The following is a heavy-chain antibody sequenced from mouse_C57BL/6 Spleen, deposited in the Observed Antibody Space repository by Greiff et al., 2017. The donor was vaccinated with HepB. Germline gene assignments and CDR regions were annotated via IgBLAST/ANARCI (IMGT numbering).Heavy chain of an antibody. V-gene: IGHV6-3*01. J-gene: IGHJ2*01. Sequence: EVQLVESGGGLVQPGGSMKLSCVASGFTFSNYWMNWVRQSPEKGLEWVAQIRLKSDNYATHYAESVKGRFTISRDDSKSSVYLQMNNLRAEDTGIYYCTAEFITTVVVPFDYWGQGTTLTVSS. CDR1: GFTFSNYW. CDR2: IRLKSDNYAT. CDR3: TAEFITTVVVPFDY. D-gene: IGHD1-1*01.